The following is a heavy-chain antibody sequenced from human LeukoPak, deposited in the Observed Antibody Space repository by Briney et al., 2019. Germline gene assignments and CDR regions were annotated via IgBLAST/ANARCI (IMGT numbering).Heavy chain of an antibody. CDR2: ISVYNGNT. J-gene: IGHJ4*02. CDR1: GYTFTSYG. Sequence: ASVKVSCKASGYTFTSYGINWGRQAPGQGLEWMGWISVYNGNTNYAQKLQGRVTMTSDTSTSTAYMELRSLRSDDTAVYYCARESGAVAGTVPFDYWGQGTLVTVSS. D-gene: IGHD6-19*01. V-gene: IGHV1-18*01. CDR3: ARESGAVAGTVPFDY.